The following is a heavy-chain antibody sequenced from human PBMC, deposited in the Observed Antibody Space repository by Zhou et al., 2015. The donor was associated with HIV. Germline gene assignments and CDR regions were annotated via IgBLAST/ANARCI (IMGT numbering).Heavy chain of an antibody. CDR3: ARAGVPAAYSHYYYGMDV. CDR2: IIPIFGTA. CDR1: GGTFSSYA. J-gene: IGHJ6*02. Sequence: QVQLVQSGAEVKKPGSSVKVSCKASGGTFSSYAISWVRQAPGQGLEWMGGIIPIFGTANYAQKFQGRVTITADKSTSTAYMELSSLRSEDTAVYYCARAGVPAAYSHYYYGMDVWGQGTTVTVSS. D-gene: IGHD2-2*01. V-gene: IGHV1-69*06.